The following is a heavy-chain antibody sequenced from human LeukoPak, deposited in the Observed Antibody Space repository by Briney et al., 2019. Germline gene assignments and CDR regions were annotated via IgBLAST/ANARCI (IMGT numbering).Heavy chain of an antibody. CDR3: AKDSSGYPPFDY. CDR1: RLTFSSYE. V-gene: IGHV3-48*03. D-gene: IGHD3-22*01. J-gene: IGHJ4*02. Sequence: PGGSLRLSCAASRLTFSSYEMNWVRQAPGKGLEWVSYISSSGSTIYYADSVKGRFTMSRDNSKNTLYLQMNSLRADDTAVYYCAKDSSGYPPFDYWGQGTLVTVSS. CDR2: ISSSGSTI.